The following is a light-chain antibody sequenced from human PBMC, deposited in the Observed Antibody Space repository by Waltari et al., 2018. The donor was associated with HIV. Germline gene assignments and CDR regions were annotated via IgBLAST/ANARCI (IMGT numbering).Light chain of an antibody. Sequence: SYELTQPPSVSVSPGQTARITCSGDALTNTYAYWYQQKSCQDPILIMYDDHKRPSGIPERISGSSSGTMATLTISVAQVEDEADYYCYSSDSSGNYYVFGTGTKVTVL. CDR1: ALTNTY. CDR3: YSSDSSGNYYV. CDR2: DDH. V-gene: IGLV3-10*01. J-gene: IGLJ1*01.